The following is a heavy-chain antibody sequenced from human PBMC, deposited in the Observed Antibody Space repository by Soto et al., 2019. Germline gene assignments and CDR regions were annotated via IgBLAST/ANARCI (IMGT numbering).Heavy chain of an antibody. CDR3: ARDNDVWTGYFFDT. V-gene: IGHV1-18*01. D-gene: IGHD3-3*01. J-gene: IGHJ4*02. CDR1: GYIFTNYA. Sequence: QVQLVPSGAEVRKPGASVKVSCKASGYIFTNYAISWVRQAPGQGPEWLGWISGYNGDTKTHYSQKFQGGLTMTTDMSTNTAYMELRSLRSDDTAVYYCARDNDVWTGYFFDTWGQGTLVTVSS. CDR2: ISGYNGDT.